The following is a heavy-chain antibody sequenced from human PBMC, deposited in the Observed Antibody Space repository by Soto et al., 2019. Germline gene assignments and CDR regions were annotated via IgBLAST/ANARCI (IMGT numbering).Heavy chain of an antibody. J-gene: IGHJ4*02. CDR2: ISSSSSTI. D-gene: IGHD3-22*01. V-gene: IGHV3-48*02. CDR1: GFTFSSYS. Sequence: GGSLRLSCAASGFTFSSYSMNWVRQAPGKGLEWVSYISSSSSTIYYADSVKGRFTISRDNAKNSLYLQMNSLRDEDTAVYYCARETFASYYYDSSGYSLWGQGTLVTVSS. CDR3: ARETFASYYYDSSGYSL.